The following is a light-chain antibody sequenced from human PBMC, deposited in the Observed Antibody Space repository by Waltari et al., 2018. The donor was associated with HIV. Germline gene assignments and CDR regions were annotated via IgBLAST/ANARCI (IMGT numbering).Light chain of an antibody. J-gene: IGKJ4*01. V-gene: IGKV3-11*01. CDR1: QRVSSF. CDR3: QQRSDWPRLT. Sequence: EIVLTQSPATLSLSLGARATLSCRASQRVSSFLAWFQQKPGQAPRLLISDASTRATGIPARFSGSGSGTDFTLTISSLEPEDVAVYYCQQRSDWPRLTFGGGTKVEIK. CDR2: DAS.